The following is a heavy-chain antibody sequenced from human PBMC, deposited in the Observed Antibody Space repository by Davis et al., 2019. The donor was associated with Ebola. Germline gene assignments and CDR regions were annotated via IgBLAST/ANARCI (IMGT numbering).Heavy chain of an antibody. V-gene: IGHV4-59*08. J-gene: IGHJ4*02. D-gene: IGHD3-22*01. Sequence: MPSETLSLTCTVSGGSISSYYWSWIRQPPGKGLEWIGYIYYNGSTNYNPSLKSRVTMSVDTSKNQFSLKLSSVTAADTAVYYCASTYYYDSSGYYGPAKFDYWGQGTLVTVSS. CDR3: ASTYYYDSSGYYGPAKFDY. CDR1: GGSISSYY. CDR2: IYYNGST.